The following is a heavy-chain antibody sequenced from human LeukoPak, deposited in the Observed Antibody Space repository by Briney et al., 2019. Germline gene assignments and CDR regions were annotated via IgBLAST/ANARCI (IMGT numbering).Heavy chain of an antibody. V-gene: IGHV3-30*18. CDR2: ISYDGSNK. Sequence: PGGSLRLSCAASGFTFSRYGMHWVRQAPGKGLEWVAVISYDGSNKYYADSVKGRFTISRDNSKNTLYLQMNSLRAEDTAVYYCAKDRPTMVRGVIGEWGQGTLVTVSS. CDR3: AKDRPTMVRGVIGE. D-gene: IGHD3-10*01. J-gene: IGHJ4*02. CDR1: GFTFSRYG.